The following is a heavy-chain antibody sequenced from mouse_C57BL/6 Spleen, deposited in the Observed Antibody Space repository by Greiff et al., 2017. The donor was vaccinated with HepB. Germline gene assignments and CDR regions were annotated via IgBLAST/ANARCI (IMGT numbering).Heavy chain of an antibody. CDR1: GFTFSSYA. V-gene: IGHV5-4*01. CDR3: ARDRLDGFAY. CDR2: ISDGGSYT. Sequence: EVQVVESGGGLVKPGGSLKLSCAASGFTFSSYAMSWVRQTPEKRLEWVATISDGGSYTYYPDNVKGRFTISRDNAKNNLYLQMSHLKSEDTAMYYCARDRLDGFAYWGQGTLVTVSA. J-gene: IGHJ3*01.